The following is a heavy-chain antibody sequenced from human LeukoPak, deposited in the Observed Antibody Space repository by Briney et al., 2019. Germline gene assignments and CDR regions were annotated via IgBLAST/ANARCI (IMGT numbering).Heavy chain of an antibody. CDR2: INHSGST. CDR3: AREATGGRYSRGPVAKGKVNWFDP. CDR1: GGSFSGYY. J-gene: IGHJ5*02. D-gene: IGHD2-8*02. V-gene: IGHV4-34*01. Sequence: PSETLSLTCAVYGGSFSGYYWSWIRQPPGKGLEWIGEINHSGSTNYNPSLKSRVTISVDTSKNQFSLKLSSVTAADTAVYYCAREATGGRYSRGPVAKGKVNWFDPWGQGTPVTVSS.